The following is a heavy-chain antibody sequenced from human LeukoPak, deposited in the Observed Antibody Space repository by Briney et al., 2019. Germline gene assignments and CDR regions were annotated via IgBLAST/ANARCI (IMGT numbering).Heavy chain of an antibody. D-gene: IGHD3-22*01. CDR3: ARGDSTLIVVVITGLEY. CDR2: INPNSGDT. V-gene: IGHV1-2*02. CDR1: GYTFTGHY. Sequence: ASVKVSCRASGYTFTGHYMHWVRQAPGQGLEWMGWINPNSGDTYYAQKFQGRVTMTRDTSISTAYMELSRLTSDDTAVYYCARGDSTLIVVVITGLEYWGQGTLVTVSS. J-gene: IGHJ4*02.